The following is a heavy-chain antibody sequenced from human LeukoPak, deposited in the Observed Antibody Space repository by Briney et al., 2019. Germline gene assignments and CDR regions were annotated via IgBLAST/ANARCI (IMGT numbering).Heavy chain of an antibody. CDR3: ARTTMVRGTYYMDV. CDR1: GYSISNGYY. V-gene: IGHV4-38-2*02. D-gene: IGHD3-10*01. J-gene: IGHJ6*03. CDR2: IFHSGST. Sequence: SETLSLTCTVSGYSISNGYYWGWIRQPPGKGLEWIGFIFHSGSTFYNPSLKSRVTISVDTSKNQFSLKLSSVTAADTAVYYCARTTMVRGTYYMDVWGKGTTVTISS.